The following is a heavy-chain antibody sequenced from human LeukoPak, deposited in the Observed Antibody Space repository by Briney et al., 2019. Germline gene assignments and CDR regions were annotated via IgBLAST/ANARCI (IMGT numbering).Heavy chain of an antibody. CDR1: GYTFTSYY. V-gene: IGHV1-2*02. J-gene: IGHJ6*03. D-gene: IGHD3-16*01. CDR3: ARGDYGHYMDV. Sequence: ASVKVSCKASGYTFTSYYMHWVRQAPGQGLEWMGRINPNSGDTNYGQKFQGRVTMTSDTSISTAYMELSRLRSDDTAVYYCARGDYGHYMDVWGKGTTVTISS. CDR2: INPNSGDT.